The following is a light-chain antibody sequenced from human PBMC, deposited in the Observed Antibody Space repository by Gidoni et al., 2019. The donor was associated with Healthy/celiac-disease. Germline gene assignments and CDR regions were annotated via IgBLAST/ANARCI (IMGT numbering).Light chain of an antibody. CDR2: DAS. V-gene: IGKV1-33*01. CDR3: QQYDNLPPFT. J-gene: IGKJ3*01. Sequence: DLQMTQSPSSLSASVGDRGTITCQASQDISNYLNWYQQKPEKAPKLLLYDASNLEPGVPSRCSGSGSGTDFTFTISSLQPEDIATYYCQQYDNLPPFTFGPGTKVDIK. CDR1: QDISNY.